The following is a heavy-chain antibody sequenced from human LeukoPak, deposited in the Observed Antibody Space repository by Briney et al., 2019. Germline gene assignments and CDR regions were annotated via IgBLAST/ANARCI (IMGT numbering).Heavy chain of an antibody. CDR2: IAYGGTYT. Sequence: GGSLRLSCAASGFTFGDYAMHWVRQAPGKGLEWVAVIAYGGTYTHHADSLKGRFTISRDNSRDTLYLQINSLRPEDTALYYCARNKAITAFFGMGVWSQGTTIIVSS. V-gene: IGHV3-30*03. CDR3: ARNKAITAFFGMGV. J-gene: IGHJ6*02. D-gene: IGHD2/OR15-2a*01. CDR1: GFTFGDYA.